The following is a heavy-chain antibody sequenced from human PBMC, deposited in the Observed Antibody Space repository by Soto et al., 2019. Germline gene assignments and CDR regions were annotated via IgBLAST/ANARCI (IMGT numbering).Heavy chain of an antibody. CDR3: ALYGYGDSATRYYYYCGMDV. CDR1: GGTFSSYA. CDR2: IDPSDSYT. J-gene: IGHJ6*02. D-gene: IGHD4-17*01. Sequence: KVSCKASGGTFSSYAISWVRQMPGKGLEWMGRIDPSDSYTNYSPSFQGHVTISADKSISTAYLQWSSLKASDTAMYYCALYGYGDSATRYYYYCGMDVWGQGTTVTVSS. V-gene: IGHV5-10-1*01.